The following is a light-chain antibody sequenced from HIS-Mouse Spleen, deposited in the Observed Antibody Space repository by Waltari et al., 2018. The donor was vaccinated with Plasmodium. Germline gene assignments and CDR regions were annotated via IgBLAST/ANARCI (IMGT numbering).Light chain of an antibody. V-gene: IGKV1-5*03. J-gene: IGKJ1*01. CDR1: QSISSW. CDR2: KAS. CDR3: QQYNSYWT. Sequence: DIQMTQSPSTMSAPVGARVTITCRASQSISSWLAWYQQKPGTAPKLLIYKASSLESGVPSRFSGSGSGTEFTLTISSLQPDDFATYYCQQYNSYWTFGQGTKVEIK.